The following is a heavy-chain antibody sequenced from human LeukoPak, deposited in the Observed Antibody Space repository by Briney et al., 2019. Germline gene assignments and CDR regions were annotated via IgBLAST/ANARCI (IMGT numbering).Heavy chain of an antibody. CDR1: GGSFSGYY. J-gene: IGHJ4*02. V-gene: IGHV4-34*01. Sequence: SETLSLTCAVYGGSFSGYYWSWIRQPPVKGLEWIGEINHSGSTNYNPSLKSRVTISVDTSKNQFSLKLSSVTAADTAVYYCARGPVWGSSVDYWGQGTLVTVSS. D-gene: IGHD3-16*01. CDR3: ARGPVWGSSVDY. CDR2: INHSGST.